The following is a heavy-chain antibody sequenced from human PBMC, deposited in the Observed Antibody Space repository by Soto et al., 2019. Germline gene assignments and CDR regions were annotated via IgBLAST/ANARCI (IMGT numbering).Heavy chain of an antibody. J-gene: IGHJ5*02. V-gene: IGHV3-7*04. CDR3: TRGGNEVVVRNTWFDP. CDR2: IKQDGTEK. CDR1: GFTVSSYW. Sequence: PGGSLRLSCAASGFTVSSYWMTWVRQAPGKGLEWVASIKQDGTEKYYVDSVKGRFTISRDNAKNSVYLQMNNLRAEDTAVYYCTRGGNEVVVRNTWFDPWGQGALVTVSS. D-gene: IGHD2-15*01.